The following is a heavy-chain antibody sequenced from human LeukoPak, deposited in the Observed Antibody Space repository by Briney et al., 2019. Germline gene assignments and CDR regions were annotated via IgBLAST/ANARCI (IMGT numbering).Heavy chain of an antibody. J-gene: IGHJ5*02. Sequence: GGSLEPPVAAPGFAVSTIYMSGARQAPGKGLEWVSVTYSGGNTYYADSVKGRFTSSRDNSKNTLYLRMNSLRPEDTAVYYCVRGTGYTSWGQGTLVIVSS. CDR1: GFAVSTIY. CDR2: TYSGGNT. D-gene: IGHD5-18*01. CDR3: VRGTGYTS. V-gene: IGHV3-53*01.